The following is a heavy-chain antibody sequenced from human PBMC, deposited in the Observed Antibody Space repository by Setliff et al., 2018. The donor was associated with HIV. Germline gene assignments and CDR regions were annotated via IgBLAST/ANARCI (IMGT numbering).Heavy chain of an antibody. CDR2: ISHSGST. D-gene: IGHD3-9*01. CDR1: GGALSAYY. CDR3: AASGALTDWTYY. J-gene: IGHJ4*02. Sequence: PSETLSLTCAVYGGALSAYYWSWIRQSPGKGLEWIGEISHSGSTKYNSSLRSRVTISVDTSKNQFSLKLISVTAADTAVYYCAASGALTDWTYYWGQGALVTVSS. V-gene: IGHV4-34*01.